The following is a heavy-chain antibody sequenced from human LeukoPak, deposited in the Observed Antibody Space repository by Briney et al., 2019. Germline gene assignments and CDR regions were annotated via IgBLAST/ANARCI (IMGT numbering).Heavy chain of an antibody. D-gene: IGHD3-10*01. CDR2: INAGNGNT. Sequence: ASVKVSCKASGYTFTSYAMHWVRQAPGQRLEWMGWINAGNGNTKYSQKFQGRVTITRDTSACTAYMELSSLRSEDTAVYYCARDRQSGSFYYFDYWGQGTLVTVSS. J-gene: IGHJ4*02. V-gene: IGHV1-3*01. CDR1: GYTFTSYA. CDR3: ARDRQSGSFYYFDY.